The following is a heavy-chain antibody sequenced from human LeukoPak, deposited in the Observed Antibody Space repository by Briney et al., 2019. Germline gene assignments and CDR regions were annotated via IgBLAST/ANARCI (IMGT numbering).Heavy chain of an antibody. J-gene: IGHJ5*02. CDR2: INPDNGGT. D-gene: IGHD2-2*01. CDR1: VYTFTDYY. Sequence: ASVNVSCMASVYTFTDYYIHWVRQAPGQGLEWMGWINPDNGGTNYAQKFQGRVTMTRDTSIRTVYMDLSRLRSDDTAVFYCTREARVGNWFDPWGQGTQVTVSS. CDR3: TREARVGNWFDP. V-gene: IGHV1-2*02.